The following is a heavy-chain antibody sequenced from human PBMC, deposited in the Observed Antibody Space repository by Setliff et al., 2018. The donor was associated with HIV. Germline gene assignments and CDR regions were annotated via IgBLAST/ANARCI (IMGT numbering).Heavy chain of an antibody. J-gene: IGHJ6*03. D-gene: IGHD6-19*01. CDR3: ARGAWYTSGWYSSRYMDV. CDR2: MNPNSGNT. Sequence: ASVKVSCKASGYTFTNSDINWVRQATGQGLEWMGWMNPNSGNTGYAQKFQGRVIMTRDTSITTAYMELSSLGSDDTAVYYCARGAWYTSGWYSSRYMDVWGKGTTVTVSS. V-gene: IGHV1-8*02. CDR1: GYTFTNSD.